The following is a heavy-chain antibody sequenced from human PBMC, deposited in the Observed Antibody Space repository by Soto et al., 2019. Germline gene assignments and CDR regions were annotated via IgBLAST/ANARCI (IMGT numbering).Heavy chain of an antibody. Sequence: QVQLVQSGAEVKKPGSSVKVSCKASGGTFSSYAISWVRQAPGQGLEWMGGIIPIFGTANYAQKFQGRVTITADKATSTAYMELSSLRSEDTAVYYCARGGYCSSTSCYKGYYYYGMDVWGQGTTVTVSS. CDR3: ARGGYCSSTSCYKGYYYYGMDV. V-gene: IGHV1-69*06. J-gene: IGHJ6*02. D-gene: IGHD2-2*02. CDR1: GGTFSSYA. CDR2: IIPIFGTA.